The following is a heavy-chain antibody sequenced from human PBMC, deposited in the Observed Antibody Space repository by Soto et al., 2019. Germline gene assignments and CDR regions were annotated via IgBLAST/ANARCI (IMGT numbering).Heavy chain of an antibody. V-gene: IGHV1-3*01. CDR3: ARSIRFLEWLSQKYYYYGMDV. CDR2: INAGNGNT. CDR1: GCTCTSYA. D-gene: IGHD3-3*01. Sequence: SVKVSCKASGCTCTSYAMHWVRQAPGQRLEWMGWINAGNGNTKYSQKFQGRVTITRDTSASTAYMELSSLRSEDTAVYYCARSIRFLEWLSQKYYYYGMDVWGQGTTVTVSS. J-gene: IGHJ6*02.